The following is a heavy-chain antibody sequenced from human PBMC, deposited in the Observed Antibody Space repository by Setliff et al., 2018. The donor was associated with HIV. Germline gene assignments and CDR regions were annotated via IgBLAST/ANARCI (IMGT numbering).Heavy chain of an antibody. CDR1: GYTFTSYD. CDR2: MNPNSGNT. J-gene: IGHJ6*03. CDR3: ARGRSLVRGSGSPEYYYMDV. V-gene: IGHV1-8*02. Sequence: VASVKVSCKPSGYTFTSYDINWVRQATGQGLEWMGWMNPNSGNTGYAQKFQGRVIMTRNTSISTAYMELSSLRSDDTAVYYCARGRSLVRGSGSPEYYYMDVWGRGTTVTVSS. D-gene: IGHD3-10*01.